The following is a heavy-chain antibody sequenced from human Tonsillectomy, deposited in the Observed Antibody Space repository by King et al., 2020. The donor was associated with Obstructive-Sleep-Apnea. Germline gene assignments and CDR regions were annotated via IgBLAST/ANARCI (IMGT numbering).Heavy chain of an antibody. Sequence: VQLVESGGGXVQPGRSLRLSCAASGFTFDDYAMHWVRQAPGKGLEWVSGISWNSGSIGYADSVKGRFTISRDNAKNSLYLQMNSLRAEDTALYYCAKAGCGGSSCFDYWGQGTLVTVSS. CDR1: GFTFDDYA. V-gene: IGHV3-9*01. D-gene: IGHD2-15*01. J-gene: IGHJ4*02. CDR2: ISWNSGSI. CDR3: AKAGCGGSSCFDY.